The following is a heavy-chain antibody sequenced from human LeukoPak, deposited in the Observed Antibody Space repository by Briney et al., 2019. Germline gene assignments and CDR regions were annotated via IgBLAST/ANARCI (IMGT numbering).Heavy chain of an antibody. J-gene: IGHJ3*02. CDR2: INTNTGNP. V-gene: IGHV7-4-1*02. D-gene: IGHD3-9*01. Sequence: ASVKVSCKASGYTFTSYAMNWVRQAPGQGLEWMGGINTNTGNPTNAQGFTGRFGFSLATSVSTAYPQISSLNAEDTAVYYSAPQVLRYFDWLSSYAFDIWGQGKMVTVSS. CDR1: GYTFTSYA. CDR3: APQVLRYFDWLSSYAFDI.